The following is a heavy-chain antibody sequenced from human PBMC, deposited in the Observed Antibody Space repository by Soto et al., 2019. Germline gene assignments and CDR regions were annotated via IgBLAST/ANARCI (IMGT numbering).Heavy chain of an antibody. CDR3: ARDLTDVKQAVLWFDP. V-gene: IGHV3-23*01. CDR2: ISGSGGST. D-gene: IGHD6-13*01. CDR1: GFTFSSYA. Sequence: GGSLRLSCAASGFTFSSYAMSWVRQAPGKGLEWVSAISGSGGSTYYADSVKGRFTISRDNAKNSLYLQMNSLRAEDTAVYYCARDLTDVKQAVLWFDPWGQGTLVTVSS. J-gene: IGHJ5*02.